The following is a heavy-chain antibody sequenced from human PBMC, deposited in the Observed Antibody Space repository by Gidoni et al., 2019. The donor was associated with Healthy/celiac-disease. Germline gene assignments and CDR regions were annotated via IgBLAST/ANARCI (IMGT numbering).Heavy chain of an antibody. CDR3: ARNFQQWLVPGAFDY. J-gene: IGHJ4*02. V-gene: IGHV1-18*01. CDR2: ISAYNGNT. Sequence: GLEWMGWISAYNGNTNYAQKLQGRVTMTTDTSTSTAYMELRSLRSDDTAVYYCARNFQQWLVPGAFDYWGQGTLVTVSS. D-gene: IGHD6-19*01.